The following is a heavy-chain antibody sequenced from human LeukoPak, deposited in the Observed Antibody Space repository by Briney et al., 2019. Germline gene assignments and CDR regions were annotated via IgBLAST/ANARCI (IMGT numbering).Heavy chain of an antibody. V-gene: IGHV1-18*01. J-gene: IGHJ3*01. CDR2: ISAYNGNT. CDR1: GYTFTSYG. D-gene: IGHD2-21*02. CDR3: ATGSILAYCGGDCSSTG. Sequence: ASVKVSCKASGYTFTSYGISWVRQAPGQGLEWMGWISAYNGNTNYAQKLQGRVTMTTDTSTSTAYMELSSLRSEDTAVYYCATGSILAYCGGDCSSTGWGQGTMVTVSS.